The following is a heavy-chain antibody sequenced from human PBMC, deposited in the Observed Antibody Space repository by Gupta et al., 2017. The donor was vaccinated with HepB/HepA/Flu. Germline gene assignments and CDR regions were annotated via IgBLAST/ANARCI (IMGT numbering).Heavy chain of an antibody. CDR1: GGTFSSYA. D-gene: IGHD3-16*02. J-gene: IGHJ4*02. CDR3: ASGTMITFGGVIVMSFDY. CDR2: IIPIFGTA. Sequence: QVQLVQSGAEVKKPGSSVKVSCKASGGTFSSYAISWVRQAPGQGLEWMGGIIPIFGTANYAQKFQGRVTITADESTSTAYMELSSLRSEETAVYYCASGTMITFGGVIVMSFDYWGQGTLVTVSS. V-gene: IGHV1-69*01.